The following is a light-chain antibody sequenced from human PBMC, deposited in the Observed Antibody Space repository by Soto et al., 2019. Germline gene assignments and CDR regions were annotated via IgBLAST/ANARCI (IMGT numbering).Light chain of an antibody. Sequence: QSALTQPASVSGSPGQSITISCTGTSSDIGGYNYVSWYQQHPGKAPKLMIYEVSWRPSEISNRFSGSKSGNTASLTVSGLQAEDEADYYCSSYTSSSIRVFGGGTKVTVL. CDR2: EVS. CDR3: SSYTSSSIRV. V-gene: IGLV2-14*01. J-gene: IGLJ3*02. CDR1: SSDIGGYNY.